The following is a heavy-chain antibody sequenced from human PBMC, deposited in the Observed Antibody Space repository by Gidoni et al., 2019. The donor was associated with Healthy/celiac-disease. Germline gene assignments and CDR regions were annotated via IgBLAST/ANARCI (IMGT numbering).Heavy chain of an antibody. D-gene: IGHD2-15*01. CDR1: GFTFSSYA. CDR2: ISGSGGST. Sequence: EVQLLESGGGLVQPGGSLRLPCAASGFTFSSYAMRGVRQAPGKGLEWVSAISGSGGSTYYADSVKGRFTISRDNSKNTLYLQMNSLRAEDTAVYYCAKDKAVVVAATRYNWFDPWGQGTLVTVSS. V-gene: IGHV3-23*01. J-gene: IGHJ5*02. CDR3: AKDKAVVVAATRYNWFDP.